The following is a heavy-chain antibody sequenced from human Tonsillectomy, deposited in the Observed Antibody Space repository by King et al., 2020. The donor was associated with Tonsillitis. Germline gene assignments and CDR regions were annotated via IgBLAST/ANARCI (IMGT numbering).Heavy chain of an antibody. CDR3: ARERSGWFSQSSFDY. CDR1: GLTFSSYG. J-gene: IGHJ4*02. D-gene: IGHD6-19*01. CDR2: IWYDGSSK. Sequence: VQLVQSGGGVVQPGRALRLSCTASGLTFSSYGMHWVRQAPGKGLEWVEVIWYDGSSKYYADSVKGRFTISRDNSKNTLYLPMNSRRAEDTAVYDCARERSGWFSQSSFDYWGQGTLVTVSS. V-gene: IGHV3-33*08.